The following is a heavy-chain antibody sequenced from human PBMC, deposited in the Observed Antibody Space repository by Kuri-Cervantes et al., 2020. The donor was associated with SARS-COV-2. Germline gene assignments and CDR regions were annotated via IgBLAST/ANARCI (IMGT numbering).Heavy chain of an antibody. CDR3: SRSRVPAAAAL. V-gene: IGHV4-39*01. CDR2: IYYSGST. J-gene: IGHJ3*01. Sequence: SETLSLTCTVSGGPISSSSYYWGWIRQPPGKGLEWIGSIYYSGSTYYNPSLKSRVTISVDTSKNQFSLKLSSVTAADTAVYYCSRSRVPAAAALWGQGTMVTVSS. D-gene: IGHD2-2*01. CDR1: GGPISSSSYY.